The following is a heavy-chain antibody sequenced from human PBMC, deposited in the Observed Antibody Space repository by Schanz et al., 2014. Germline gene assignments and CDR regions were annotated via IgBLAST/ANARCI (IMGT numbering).Heavy chain of an antibody. J-gene: IGHJ4*02. CDR1: GYTFSAYY. Sequence: QVQLVQSGAEVKKPGSSMKVSCKASGYTFSAYYIHWVRQAPGQGLEWMGIINLSGGSTNNAQKFQGRLTMTRDTSTSTVYMELSSLRSEDTAVYYCARGYGDSPTDFWGQGTLVTVSS. CDR3: ARGYGDSPTDF. CDR2: INLSGGST. D-gene: IGHD4-17*01. V-gene: IGHV1-46*01.